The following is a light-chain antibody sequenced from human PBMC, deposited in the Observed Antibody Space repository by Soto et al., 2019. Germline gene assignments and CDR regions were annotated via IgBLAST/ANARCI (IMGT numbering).Light chain of an antibody. CDR2: KAS. J-gene: IGKJ4*01. Sequence: DIQMTQSPSTLSASVGDRVTITCRASQIISHWLAWYQQKPGKAPNFLISKASNLETGVPSRFRGGVSSTKFTLTISSLQLDDFEIYYCLQYSTYHLTFGLGTK. CDR3: LQYSTYHLT. V-gene: IGKV1-5*03. CDR1: QIISHW.